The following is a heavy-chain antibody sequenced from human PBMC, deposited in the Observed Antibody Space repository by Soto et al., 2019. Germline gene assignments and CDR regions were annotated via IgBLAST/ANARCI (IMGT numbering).Heavy chain of an antibody. J-gene: IGHJ4*02. V-gene: IGHV3-30-3*01. CDR2: ISYDGNNK. D-gene: IGHD3-22*01. Sequence: GGSLRLSCAGSGFIFSNSAFHWVRQAPGKGLEWVALISYDGNNKYYADSVKGRFTISRDNSKNTLYLQMHSLRADDTAVYYCAREVASYDRSGFFDYWGQGALVTVSS. CDR3: AREVASYDRSGFFDY. CDR1: GFIFSNSA.